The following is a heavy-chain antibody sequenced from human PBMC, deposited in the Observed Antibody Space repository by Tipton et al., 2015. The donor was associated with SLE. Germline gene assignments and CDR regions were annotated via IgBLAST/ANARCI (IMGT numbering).Heavy chain of an antibody. CDR3: ARGLYYEENAFDI. J-gene: IGHJ3*02. CDR1: GSTFSSYA. V-gene: IGHV3-64*02. Sequence: SLRLSCAASGSTFSSYALHWVRQAPGKGLEYVSAISSNGGSTYYADSVKGRFTISRDNSKNTLYLQMGSLRAEDMAVYYCARGLYYEENAFDIWGQGTMVTVSS. D-gene: IGHD3-22*01. CDR2: ISSNGGST.